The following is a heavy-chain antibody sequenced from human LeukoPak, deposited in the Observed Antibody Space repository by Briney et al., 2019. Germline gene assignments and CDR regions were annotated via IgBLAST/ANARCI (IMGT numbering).Heavy chain of an antibody. J-gene: IGHJ4*02. CDR3: ARIPTYYDFWSGRLGFDH. CDR2: INPNSGGT. D-gene: IGHD3-3*01. V-gene: IGHV1-2*02. Sequence: GASVKVSCKAPGYTFTGYYMHWVRQAPGQGLEWMGWINPNSGGTNYAQKFQGRVTMTRDTSISTAYMELSRLRSDDTAVYYCARIPTYYDFWSGRLGFDHWGQGTLVTVSS. CDR1: GYTFTGYY.